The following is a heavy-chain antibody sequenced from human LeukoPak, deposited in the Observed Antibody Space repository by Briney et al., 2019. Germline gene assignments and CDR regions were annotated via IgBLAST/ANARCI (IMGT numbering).Heavy chain of an antibody. CDR3: AKAGVYYDSSGYYF. CDR2: ISGSGGST. V-gene: IGHV3-23*01. J-gene: IGHJ4*02. Sequence: GGSLRLSCAASGFTFSSYAMSWVRQAPGKGPEWVSAISGSGGSTYYADSVKGRFTISRDNSKNTLYLQMNSLRAEDTAVYYCAKAGVYYDSSGYYFWGQGTLVTVSS. D-gene: IGHD3-22*01. CDR1: GFTFSSYA.